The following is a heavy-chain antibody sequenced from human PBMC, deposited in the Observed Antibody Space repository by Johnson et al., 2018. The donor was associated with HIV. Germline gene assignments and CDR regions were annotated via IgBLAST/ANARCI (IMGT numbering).Heavy chain of an antibody. V-gene: IGHV3-7*05. CDR1: GFTFIRYW. J-gene: IGHJ3*02. D-gene: IGHD5-18*01. CDR2: IKQDGSEK. Sequence: VQLVESGGGLVQPGGSLRLSCEASGFTFIRYWMSWVRQAPGKGLEWVANIKQDGSEKTYVDSVKGRFTISRDNAKKSLYLQMNSLRAEDTAVYYCASPYSYGLDDAFDIWGQGTMVTVSS. CDR3: ASPYSYGLDDAFDI.